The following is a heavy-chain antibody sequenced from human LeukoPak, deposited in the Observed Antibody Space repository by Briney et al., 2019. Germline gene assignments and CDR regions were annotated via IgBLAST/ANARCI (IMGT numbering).Heavy chain of an antibody. CDR3: ARAQTDGYNLFAFDI. CDR1: GYTFTSYG. V-gene: IGHV1-18*01. CDR2: ISAYNGNT. D-gene: IGHD5-24*01. Sequence: GASVKVSCKASGYTFTSYGISWVRQAPGQGLEWMGWISAYNGNTNYAQKLQGRVTMTTDTSTSTAYMELRSLRSDDTAVYYCARAQTDGYNLFAFDIWGQGTMVTVSS. J-gene: IGHJ3*02.